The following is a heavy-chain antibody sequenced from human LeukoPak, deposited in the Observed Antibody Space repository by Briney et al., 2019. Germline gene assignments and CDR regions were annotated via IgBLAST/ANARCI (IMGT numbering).Heavy chain of an antibody. Sequence: SETLSLTCTVSGGSISRGGYYWSWIRQHPRKGLEWVGNIYYSGSTYYNPSLKRRVTILVDTSKNQFSLKLSSVTAADPAVYYCATRSSSWSDAGCFYYYGMDVWGKGAMVTVSS. J-gene: IGHJ6*04. CDR3: ATRSSSWSDAGCFYYYGMDV. D-gene: IGHD6-13*01. CDR2: IYYSGST. CDR1: GGSISRGGYY. V-gene: IGHV4-31*03.